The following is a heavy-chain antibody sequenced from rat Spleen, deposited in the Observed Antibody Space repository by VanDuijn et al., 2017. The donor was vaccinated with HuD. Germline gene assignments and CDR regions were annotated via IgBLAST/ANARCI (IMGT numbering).Heavy chain of an antibody. CDR1: GYSITSNY. D-gene: IGHD1-12*02. Sequence: EVQLQESGPGLVKPSQSLSLTCSVTGYSITSNYWGWIRKFPGNKMEWIGHISYSGSTNYNPSLKSRISITRDTSKNQFFLQLNSVTTEDTATYYCARWDYYDGTYGVMDAWGQGASVTVSS. CDR2: ISYSGST. J-gene: IGHJ4*01. V-gene: IGHV3-1*01. CDR3: ARWDYYDGTYGVMDA.